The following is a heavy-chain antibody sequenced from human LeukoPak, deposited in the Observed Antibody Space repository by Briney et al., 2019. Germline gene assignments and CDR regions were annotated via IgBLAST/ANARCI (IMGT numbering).Heavy chain of an antibody. V-gene: IGHV3-7*01. CDR3: ARDLRSSGYYAFDY. CDR1: GFTFSTYW. CDR2: IKQDGSEK. Sequence: GGSLRLSCAASGFTFSTYWMTWVRQAPGKGLEWVANIKQDGSEKYFVDSVKGRFTISRDNANNSLYLQMNSLRAEDTAVYYCARDLRSSGYYAFDYWGQGTLVTVSS. J-gene: IGHJ4*02. D-gene: IGHD3-22*01.